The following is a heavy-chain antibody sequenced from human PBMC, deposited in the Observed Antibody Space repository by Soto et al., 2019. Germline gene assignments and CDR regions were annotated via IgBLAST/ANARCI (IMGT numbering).Heavy chain of an antibody. V-gene: IGHV3-11*06. CDR3: ARDRNDILTGYYQDYYYGMDV. J-gene: IGHJ6*02. CDR1: GFTFSDYY. Sequence: VGSLRLSCAASGFTFSDYYMSWIRQAPGKGLEWVSYISSSSSYTNYADSVKGRFTISRDNAKNSLYLQMNSLRAEDTAVYYCARDRNDILTGYYQDYYYGMDVWGQGTTVTVSS. CDR2: ISSSSSYT. D-gene: IGHD3-9*01.